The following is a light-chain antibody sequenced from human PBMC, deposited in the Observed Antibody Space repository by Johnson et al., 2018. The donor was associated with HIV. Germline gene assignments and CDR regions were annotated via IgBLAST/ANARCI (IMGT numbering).Light chain of an antibody. Sequence: QSVLTQPPSVSAAPGQKVTISCSGSSSNIGNNYVSWYQQLPGTAPKLLIYENNKRPSGIPDRFSGSKSGTSAILGITGLQTGDEADYYCGTWASSLSAGGFVFGTGTKVTVL. J-gene: IGLJ1*01. CDR3: GTWASSLSAGGFV. CDR1: SSNIGNNY. V-gene: IGLV1-51*02. CDR2: ENN.